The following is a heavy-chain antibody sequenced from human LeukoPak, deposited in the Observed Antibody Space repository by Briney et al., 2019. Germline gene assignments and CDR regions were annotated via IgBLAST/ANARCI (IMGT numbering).Heavy chain of an antibody. CDR2: ISSSSSYI. CDR1: GFTFSGYS. D-gene: IGHD4-17*01. CDR3: ATHYGDHERH. J-gene: IGHJ1*01. Sequence: GGSLRLSCAASGFTFSGYSMNWVRQAPGKGLEWVSSISSSSSYIYYADSVKGRFTISRDNAKNSLYLQMNSLRAEDTAVYYCATHYGDHERHWGQGTLVTVSS. V-gene: IGHV3-21*01.